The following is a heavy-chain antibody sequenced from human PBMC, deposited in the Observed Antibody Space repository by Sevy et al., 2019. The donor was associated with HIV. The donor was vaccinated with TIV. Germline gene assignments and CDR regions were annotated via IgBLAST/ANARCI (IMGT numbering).Heavy chain of an antibody. J-gene: IGHJ2*01. CDR2: ISSGSSTI. CDR1: GFTFSSYS. CDR3: ARFGPASIPNWYFDL. D-gene: IGHD2-21*01. Sequence: GGSLRLSCAASGFTFSSYSMNWVRQAPGKGLEWVSYISSGSSTIYYADSVKGRFTISRDNAKNSLYLQMNSLRAEDTAVYYCARFGPASIPNWYFDLWGRGTLVTVSS. V-gene: IGHV3-48*01.